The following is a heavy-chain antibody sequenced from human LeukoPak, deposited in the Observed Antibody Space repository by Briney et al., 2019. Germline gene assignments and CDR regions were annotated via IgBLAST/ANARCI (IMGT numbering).Heavy chain of an antibody. CDR2: INWNGVGT. J-gene: IGHJ4*02. Sequence: GSLRLSCAASGFTFDDCGMSWVRQAPGKGLEWVSGINWNGVGTDYGDSVKGRFIISRDNAKNSLYLQMNSLRAEDTALYYCARRIGTSSAWYFFDYWGQGILVTVSS. CDR1: GFTFDDCG. V-gene: IGHV3-20*04. D-gene: IGHD6-19*01. CDR3: ARRIGTSSAWYFFDY.